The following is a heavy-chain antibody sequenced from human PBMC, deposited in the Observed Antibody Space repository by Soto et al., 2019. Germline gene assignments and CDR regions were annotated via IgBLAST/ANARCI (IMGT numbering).Heavy chain of an antibody. CDR2: ISYDGSNK. Sequence: AGGSLRLSCAASGFTFSSYAMHWVRQAPGKGLEWVVVISYDGSNKYYADSVKGRFTISRDNSKNTLYLQMNSLRAEDTAVYYCARDLSGFSVIPFDYWGQGTLVTVSS. D-gene: IGHD2-21*01. CDR3: ARDLSGFSVIPFDY. V-gene: IGHV3-30-3*01. J-gene: IGHJ4*02. CDR1: GFTFSSYA.